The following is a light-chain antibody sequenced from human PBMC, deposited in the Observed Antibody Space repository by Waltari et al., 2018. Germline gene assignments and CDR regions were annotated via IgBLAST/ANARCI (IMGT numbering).Light chain of an antibody. Sequence: IVLTQAPGPLSLSPGERATLSCRSSQGVSRTYLGRFQQKPGQAPRLLIYGSSSRATGIPDRFSGSGSETVFTLTISRLGPEDFSVYYCQQYGSSPYTFGQRTKLEIK. J-gene: IGKJ2*01. CDR2: GSS. CDR1: QGVSRTY. V-gene: IGKV3-20*01. CDR3: QQYGSSPYT.